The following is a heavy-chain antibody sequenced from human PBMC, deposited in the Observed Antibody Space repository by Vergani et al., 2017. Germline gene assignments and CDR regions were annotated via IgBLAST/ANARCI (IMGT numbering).Heavy chain of an antibody. Sequence: EVQLVQSGAEVKKPGESLKISCKGSGYSFTSYWIGWVRQMPGKGLEWMGIIYPGDSDTRYSPSFQGQVTISADKSISTAYLQWSSLKASDTAMYYCARVGWSYDDNSGNCDAPGGGFDPWGQGTLVTVSS. D-gene: IGHD3-22*01. J-gene: IGHJ5*02. CDR3: ARVGWSYDDNSGNCDAPGGGFDP. V-gene: IGHV5-51*01. CDR1: GYSFTSYW. CDR2: IYPGDSDT.